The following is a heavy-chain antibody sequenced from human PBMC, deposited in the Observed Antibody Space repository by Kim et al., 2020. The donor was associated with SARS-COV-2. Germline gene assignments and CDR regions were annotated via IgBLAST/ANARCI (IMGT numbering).Heavy chain of an antibody. J-gene: IGHJ4*01. D-gene: IGHD3-16*01. CDR2: NK. V-gene: IGHV3-33*01. CDR3: ARYLGEETTV. Sequence: NKYYADSVKGRFTISRENSKNTLYLQMNSLRAEDTGVYHCARYLGEETTVWGQGALVTVSS.